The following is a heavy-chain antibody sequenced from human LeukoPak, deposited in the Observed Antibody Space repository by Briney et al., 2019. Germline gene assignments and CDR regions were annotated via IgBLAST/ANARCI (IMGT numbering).Heavy chain of an antibody. V-gene: IGHV4-59*01. CDR1: GGSISSYY. J-gene: IGHJ5*02. D-gene: IGHD1-7*01. CDR3: ARDMSGTTWNWFDP. CDR2: IYYSGST. Sequence: SETLSLTCTVSGGSISSYYWSWIRQPPGKGLEWIGYIYYSGSTNYNPSLKSRVTISVDTSKNQFSLKLSSVTAADTAVYYCARDMSGTTWNWFDPWGQGTLVTVSS.